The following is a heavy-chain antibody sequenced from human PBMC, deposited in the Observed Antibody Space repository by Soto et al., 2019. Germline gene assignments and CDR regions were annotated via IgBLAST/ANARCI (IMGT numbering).Heavy chain of an antibody. V-gene: IGHV3-11*06. CDR2: ISKTGAYT. CDR3: TSAERGKTGVRV. Sequence: QVQMVESGGALVNPGGSLRLSCAASGFTFSDYYISWVRQAPGRGLEWLSYISKTGAYTYYADSVRGLFTISRDNARNSLYMQMNSMRAEDTAVYYCTSAERGKTGVRVWGQGTLVTVSS. D-gene: IGHD1-1*01. CDR1: GFTFSDYY. J-gene: IGHJ4*02.